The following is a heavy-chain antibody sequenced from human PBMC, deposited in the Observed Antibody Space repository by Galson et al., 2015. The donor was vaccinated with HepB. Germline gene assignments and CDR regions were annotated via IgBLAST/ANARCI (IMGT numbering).Heavy chain of an antibody. V-gene: IGHV1-18*01. J-gene: IGHJ4*02. CDR3: ARGNYGSATSYYNYFDY. CDR1: GYTFSTYG. CDR2: ISVHNGNT. Sequence: SVKVSCKVSGYTFSTYGINWVRQAPGQGLEWMGWISVHNGNTKAAQKFQGRVTLPTDTSTTTAYMELMSLRSDDTAIYFCARGNYGSATSYYNYFDYWGQGTLVTVSS. D-gene: IGHD3-10*01.